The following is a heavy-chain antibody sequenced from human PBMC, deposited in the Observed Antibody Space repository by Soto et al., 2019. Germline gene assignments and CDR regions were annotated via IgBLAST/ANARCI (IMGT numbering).Heavy chain of an antibody. CDR2: IRSKAYGGTP. D-gene: IGHD4-17*01. CDR3: AGGEYDGTTHFYYYAMDV. V-gene: IGHV3-49*04. Sequence: PGGSLRLSCTVSGFTFGDYAVNWARQAPGKGLQWVGFIRSKAYGGTPEYAASVKGRCTISRDDSKTIAYLQMNSLKTEDTGVYYCAGGEYDGTTHFYYYAMDVWGQGTTVTVSS. CDR1: GFTFGDYA. J-gene: IGHJ6*02.